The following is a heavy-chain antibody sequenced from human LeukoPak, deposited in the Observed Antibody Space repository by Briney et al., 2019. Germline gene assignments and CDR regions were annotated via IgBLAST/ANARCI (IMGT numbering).Heavy chain of an antibody. CDR1: GGSISSYY. CDR3: ARDNPTLAAAGYPSYYGMDV. CDR2: IYYSGST. V-gene: IGHV4-59*01. D-gene: IGHD6-13*01. Sequence: SETLSLTCTVSGGSISSYYWNWIRQPPGKGLEWIGYIYYSGSTNYNPSLKSRVTISVDTSKNQFSLKLSSVTAADTAVYYCARDNPTLAAAGYPSYYGMDVWGQGTTVTVSS. J-gene: IGHJ6*02.